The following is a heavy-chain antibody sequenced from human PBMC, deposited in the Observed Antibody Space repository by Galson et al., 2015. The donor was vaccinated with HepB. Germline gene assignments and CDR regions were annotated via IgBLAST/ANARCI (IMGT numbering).Heavy chain of an antibody. Sequence: SVKVSCKATGYTFTTYGISWVRQAPGQGLEWMGWISAYNGNTNYVQKLQGRVTMTTDTSTSTAYMELRSLRSDDTAVYYCAREGYYDSSGSLSLNYGMDVWGQGTTVTASS. CDR3: AREGYYDSSGSLSLNYGMDV. CDR1: GYTFTTYG. CDR2: ISAYNGNT. D-gene: IGHD3-22*01. V-gene: IGHV1-18*04. J-gene: IGHJ6*02.